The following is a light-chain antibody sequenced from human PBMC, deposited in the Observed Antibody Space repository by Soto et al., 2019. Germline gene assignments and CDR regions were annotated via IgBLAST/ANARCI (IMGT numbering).Light chain of an antibody. V-gene: IGLV2-14*01. J-gene: IGLJ1*01. CDR3: SSYRRTSSFV. Sequence: QSALTQPASASGSPGQSITISCTGTSSDIGDYHYVSWYQQYPDLAPKLIIYEVTERPSGVSSRFSGSKSGNTASLTISGLRTEDAADYFCSSYRRTSSFVFGTGTKLTVL. CDR1: SSDIGDYHY. CDR2: EVT.